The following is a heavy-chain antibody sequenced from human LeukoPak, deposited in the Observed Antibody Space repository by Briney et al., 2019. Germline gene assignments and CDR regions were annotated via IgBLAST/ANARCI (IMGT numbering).Heavy chain of an antibody. CDR2: ISYDGSNK. CDR1: GFTFSSYG. Sequence: GRSLRLSCAASGFTFSSYGMHWVRQAPGKGLEWVAVISYDGSNKYYADSVKGRFTISRDNPKNTLYLQMNSLRAEDTAVYYCAKVAAGIVATGEIDYWGQGTLVTVSS. D-gene: IGHD5-12*01. J-gene: IGHJ4*02. CDR3: AKVAAGIVATGEIDY. V-gene: IGHV3-30*18.